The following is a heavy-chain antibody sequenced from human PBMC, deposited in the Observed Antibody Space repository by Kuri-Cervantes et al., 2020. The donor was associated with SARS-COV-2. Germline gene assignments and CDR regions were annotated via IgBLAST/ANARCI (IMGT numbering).Heavy chain of an antibody. Sequence: SVKVSCKASGGTFSSYAISWVRQAPGQGLEWMGGIIPIFGTANYAQKFQGRVTITADESTSTAYMELSSLRSEDTAFYYCAGEGGEVGATLYGMDVWGQGTTVTVSS. CDR2: IIPIFGTA. D-gene: IGHD1-26*01. V-gene: IGHV1-69*13. CDR1: GGTFSSYA. CDR3: AGEGGEVGATLYGMDV. J-gene: IGHJ6*02.